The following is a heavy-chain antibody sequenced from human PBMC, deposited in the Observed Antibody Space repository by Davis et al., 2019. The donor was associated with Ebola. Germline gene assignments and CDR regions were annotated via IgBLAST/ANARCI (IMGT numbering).Heavy chain of an antibody. D-gene: IGHD6-13*01. V-gene: IGHV3-23*01. CDR3: AKARSSWTPFDY. Sequence: GESLKISCAASGFIFNNYAMTWVRQAPGRGLEWVSTTSSGGSTTYYADSVKGRFTISRDNSKNTLYLQMNSLRVDDMAVYYCAKARSSWTPFDYWGQGTLVTVSS. J-gene: IGHJ4*02. CDR1: GFIFNNYA. CDR2: TSSGGSTT.